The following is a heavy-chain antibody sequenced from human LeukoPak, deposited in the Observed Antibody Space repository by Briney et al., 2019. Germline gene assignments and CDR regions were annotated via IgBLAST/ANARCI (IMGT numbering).Heavy chain of an antibody. CDR1: GYTFTQYG. V-gene: IGHV1-18*01. Sequence: ASVTVSFKASGYTFTQYGISWVRQAPGQGREWMGWISAYNGNTNYAQKFQDRVNMTTDTSTTTAYLELRSLRSDDTAVYYCARDKGKWKHFRFFDYWGQGTLVTVSS. J-gene: IGHJ4*02. CDR3: ARDKGKWKHFRFFDY. CDR2: ISAYNGNT. D-gene: IGHD1-26*01.